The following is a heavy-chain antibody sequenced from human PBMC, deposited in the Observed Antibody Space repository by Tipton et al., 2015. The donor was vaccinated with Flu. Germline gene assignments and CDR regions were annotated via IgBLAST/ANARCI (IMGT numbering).Heavy chain of an antibody. V-gene: IGHV3-74*01. CDR2: INTDGSDT. CDR3: SGTQGTFDI. Sequence: SLRLSCAASGFPFSGYMMHWVRQAPGEGLVWLSRINTDGSDTHYADFVEGRFTISRDNSKNTLYRQMNSLRAEDTAVYYCSGTQGTFDIWGQGTMVTVSS. CDR1: GFPFSGYM. J-gene: IGHJ3*02. D-gene: IGHD1-26*01.